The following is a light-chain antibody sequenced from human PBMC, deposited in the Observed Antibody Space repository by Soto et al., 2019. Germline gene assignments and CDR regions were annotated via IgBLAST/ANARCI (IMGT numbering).Light chain of an antibody. V-gene: IGLV2-14*01. J-gene: IGLJ2*01. CDR2: DVS. CDR1: SSDVGGYNY. CDR3: RSHRSSYTLV. Sequence: QSALTQPASVSGSPGQSITISCTGTSSDVGGYNYVSLYQQHPGKAPKLMIYDVSNRPAGVSHRFSGSKSGTRASLTISGLEEEEDVDYYCRSHRSSYTLVFGGGTKVTVL.